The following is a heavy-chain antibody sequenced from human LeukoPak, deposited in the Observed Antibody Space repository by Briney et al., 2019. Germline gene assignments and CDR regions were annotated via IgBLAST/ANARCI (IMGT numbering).Heavy chain of an antibody. J-gene: IGHJ4*02. CDR3: ASGSGFFHH. V-gene: IGHV4-59*01. D-gene: IGHD3-10*01. CDR2: IYYSGTT. CDR1: GDSISSYY. Sequence: PSETMSLTCTDSGDSISSYYWSWIRQVPGKGLEWIGYIYYSGTTKYNPSPKSRVSMPVDTSKNQISLHLNSVTAADTALYYCASGSGFFHHWGQGTPVTVSS.